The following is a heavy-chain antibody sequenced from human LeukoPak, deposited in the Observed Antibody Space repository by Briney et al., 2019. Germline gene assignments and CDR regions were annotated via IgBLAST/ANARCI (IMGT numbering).Heavy chain of an antibody. Sequence: QPGGSLRLSCAASGFTFSSYNMNWVRQAPGKGLEWVSYISSSSSIIYYADSVKGRFTIPRDNAKNSLYLQMNSLRVEDTAVYYCARDRLIVPTNQYYFDYWGQGNLVTVSS. CDR2: ISSSSSII. CDR1: GFTFSSYN. CDR3: ARDRLIVPTNQYYFDY. J-gene: IGHJ4*02. D-gene: IGHD5-12*01. V-gene: IGHV3-48*04.